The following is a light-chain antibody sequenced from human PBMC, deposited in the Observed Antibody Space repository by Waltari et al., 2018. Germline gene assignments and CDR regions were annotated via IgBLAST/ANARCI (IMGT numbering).Light chain of an antibody. CDR2: AAS. CDR3: KQSRNRPRR. Sequence: EIVLTQSPATLSLSPGERATLSCRASQSVSSYLAWYQQKPGQAPRLLIYAASTRATGIPAMFRGSGSATDVTLTLSSRVPQDAAVYYCKQSRNRPRRSGKWTKGEIK. J-gene: IGKJ1*01. V-gene: IGKV3-11*01. CDR1: QSVSSY.